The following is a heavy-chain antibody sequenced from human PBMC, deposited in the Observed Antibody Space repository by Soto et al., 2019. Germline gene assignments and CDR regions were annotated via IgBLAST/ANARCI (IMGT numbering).Heavy chain of an antibody. V-gene: IGHV3-30*03. D-gene: IGHD5-12*01. Sequence: GGSLRLSCAASGFTFSSYGMHWVRQAPGKGLEWVAVISYDGSNKYYADSVKGRFTISRDNSKNTLYLQMNSLRVEDTAVYYCARGASGYGNFDYWGQGTLVTVSS. CDR3: ARGASGYGNFDY. J-gene: IGHJ4*02. CDR1: GFTFSSYG. CDR2: ISYDGSNK.